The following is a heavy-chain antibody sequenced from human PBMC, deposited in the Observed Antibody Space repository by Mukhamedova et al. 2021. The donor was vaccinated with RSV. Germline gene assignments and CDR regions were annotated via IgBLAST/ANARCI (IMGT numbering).Heavy chain of an antibody. CDR2: SST. J-gene: IGHJ5*02. D-gene: IGHD2-2*01. Sequence: SSTYHIDSVRGRFTISRDNSKSTLYLQMNSLRGDDAAVYYCVRALAMAPAAIDLWGQGILVTVSS. V-gene: IGHV3-23*03. CDR3: VRALAMAPAAIDL.